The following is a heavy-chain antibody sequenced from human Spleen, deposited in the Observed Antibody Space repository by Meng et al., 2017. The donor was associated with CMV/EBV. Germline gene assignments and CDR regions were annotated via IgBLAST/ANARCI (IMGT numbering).Heavy chain of an antibody. CDR3: AREGVAFDY. J-gene: IGHJ4*02. Sequence: GESLKISCAASGFTFNNYAMSWVRQAPGKGLEWVSAISGSGGSTYYADSVKGRFTISRDNSKNTLYLQMNSLRAEDTAVYYCAREGVAFDYWGQGTLVTVSS. D-gene: IGHD2-15*01. V-gene: IGHV3-23*01. CDR2: ISGSGGST. CDR1: GFTFNNYA.